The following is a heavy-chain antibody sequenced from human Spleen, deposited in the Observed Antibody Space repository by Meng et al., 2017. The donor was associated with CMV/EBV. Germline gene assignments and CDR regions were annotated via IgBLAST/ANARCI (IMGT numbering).Heavy chain of an antibody. CDR1: GFSFSDYA. V-gene: IGHV3-23*01. J-gene: IGHJ4*02. D-gene: IGHD3-10*01. Sequence: GGSLRLSCAASGFSFSDYAMNWVRQAPGKGLEWVSVISGSGAYIHYANSVKGRFTVSRDNSKNTLYLHMVSLRAEDTALYYCARDLYYGSGTYLGYLDYWGQGTLVTVSS. CDR3: ARDLYYGSGTYLGYLDY. CDR2: ISGSGAYI.